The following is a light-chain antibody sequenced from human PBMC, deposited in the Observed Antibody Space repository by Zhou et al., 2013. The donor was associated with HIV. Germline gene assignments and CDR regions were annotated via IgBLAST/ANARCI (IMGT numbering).Light chain of an antibody. CDR1: QSIFTY. CDR2: AAS. CDR3: QQSYRVPPT. Sequence: VQMTQSPSSLSGSVGDRVNITCRASQSIFTYLNWFQQAPGKPPNLLIYAASNLQSGVPSQFSGSGSGTDFTLTISRLQPEDVATYICQQSYRVPPTFGGGTKVDI. J-gene: IGKJ4*01. V-gene: IGKV1-39*01.